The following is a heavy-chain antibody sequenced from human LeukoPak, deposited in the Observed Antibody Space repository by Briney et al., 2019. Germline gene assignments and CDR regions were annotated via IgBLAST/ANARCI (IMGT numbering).Heavy chain of an antibody. J-gene: IGHJ4*02. D-gene: IGHD6-13*01. CDR3: AKGYSSSWYRGSYFDH. V-gene: IGHV3-23*01. CDR1: GFTFSSYA. CDR2: ISGSGGST. Sequence: PGGSLRLSCAASGFTFSSYAMSWVRQAPGKGLEWVSAISGSGGSTYYADSVKGRFTISRDNSKNTLYLQMNSLRAEGTAVYYCAKGYSSSWYRGSYFDHWGQGTLVTVSS.